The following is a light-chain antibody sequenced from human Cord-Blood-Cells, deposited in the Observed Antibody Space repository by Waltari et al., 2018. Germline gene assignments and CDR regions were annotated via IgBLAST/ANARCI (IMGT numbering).Light chain of an antibody. CDR2: DAS. J-gene: IGKJ2*01. Sequence: DIQLTHSLSTLSASVADRVTITCRASQCISSWLAWYQQKPGKAPKLLIYDASSLQSGVPSRFSGSGSGTEFTLTIRSLQPDDFATYYCQQANSYSNTFGQGTKLEIK. CDR3: QQANSYSNT. CDR1: QCISSW. V-gene: IGKV1-5*01.